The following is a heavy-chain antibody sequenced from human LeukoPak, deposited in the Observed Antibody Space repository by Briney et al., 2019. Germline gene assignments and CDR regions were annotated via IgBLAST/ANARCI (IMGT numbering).Heavy chain of an antibody. D-gene: IGHD3-10*01. CDR1: GYTFTSYG. V-gene: IGHV1-18*01. J-gene: IGHJ4*02. CDR3: ARDKGIRAGFGELLVWGSGYYFDY. CDR2: FSAYNGNT. Sequence: ASVKVSCKASGYTFTSYGISWVRQAPGQGLEWMGWFSAYNGNTNYAQKLQGRVTMTTDTSTSTAYMELRSLRSDDTAVYYCARDKGIRAGFGELLVWGSGYYFDYWGQGTLVTVSS.